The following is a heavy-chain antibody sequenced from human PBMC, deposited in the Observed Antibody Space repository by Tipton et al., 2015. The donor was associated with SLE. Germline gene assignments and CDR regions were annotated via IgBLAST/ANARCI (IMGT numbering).Heavy chain of an antibody. Sequence: GSLRLSCAASGFIFSNYNMNWVRQAPGKGLEWVSSITSSSSYKYYADSVKGRFTISRDNAKNSLYLQMNSLRAEDTAVYYCAKDGPPYYDLLTGYYTVFDSWGQGTLVTVSS. J-gene: IGHJ4*02. CDR3: AKDGPPYYDLLTGYYTVFDS. CDR1: GFIFSNYN. D-gene: IGHD3-9*01. CDR2: ITSSSSYK. V-gene: IGHV3-21*01.